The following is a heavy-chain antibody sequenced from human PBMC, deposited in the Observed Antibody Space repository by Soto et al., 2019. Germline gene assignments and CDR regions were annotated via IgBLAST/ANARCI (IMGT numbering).Heavy chain of an antibody. CDR3: AKDRYYHDSSGFKDY. D-gene: IGHD3-22*01. V-gene: IGHV3-23*01. J-gene: IGHJ4*02. CDR2: ISGSGDIT. Sequence: GGSLRLSYAASGFTFSSYAMSWVRQAPGKGLEWLSAISGSGDITYYADSVKGRFTISRDNSKNTLYLQMNSLRAEDTAVYYCAKDRYYHDSSGFKDYWGQGTLVTVSS. CDR1: GFTFSSYA.